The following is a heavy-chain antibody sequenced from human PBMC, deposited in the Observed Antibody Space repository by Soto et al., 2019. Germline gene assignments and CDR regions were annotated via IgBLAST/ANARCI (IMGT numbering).Heavy chain of an antibody. D-gene: IGHD2-21*02. J-gene: IGHJ4*02. V-gene: IGHV3-30*03. CDR1: GFTFRSSG. Sequence: QVHLVESGGGVVQPGTSLTLTCTASGFTFRSSGMHWVRQAPGKGLEWLAFLAYDGSQKFYADSAKGRFSISRDNTKNTLYLHMSSLTAEDTAIYYCAIVRVTDSPLDHWGPGTLVTVSS. CDR3: AIVRVTDSPLDH. CDR2: LAYDGSQK.